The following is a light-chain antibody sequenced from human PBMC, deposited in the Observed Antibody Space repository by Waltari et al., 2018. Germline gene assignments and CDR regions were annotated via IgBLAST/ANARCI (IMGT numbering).Light chain of an antibody. Sequence: SYDLTQPPSVSVSPGQTASITCSGDKLGDKYACWYQQKPGHSPVVVIYKDSQRPSGNPERFSGSNSGNTATLTISGAQALDEADYYCQAWDSNVVIFGGGTKLTVL. CDR2: KDS. CDR3: QAWDSNVVI. J-gene: IGLJ2*01. CDR1: KLGDKY. V-gene: IGLV3-1*01.